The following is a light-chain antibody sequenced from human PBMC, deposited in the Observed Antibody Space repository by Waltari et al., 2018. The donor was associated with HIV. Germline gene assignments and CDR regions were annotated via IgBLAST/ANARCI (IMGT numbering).Light chain of an antibody. V-gene: IGLV2-14*01. CDR2: EVS. CDR1: SSDVGGYNY. CDR3: SSYTRSSTHVV. Sequence: QSALTQPASVSGSPGQSITISCTGTSSDVGGYNYVSWYQQHPGKAPKLMVYEVSNRPSGFSNRFSGANAGNTASLTISGLQAEDEADYYCSSYTRSSTHVVFGGGTKLTVL. J-gene: IGLJ2*01.